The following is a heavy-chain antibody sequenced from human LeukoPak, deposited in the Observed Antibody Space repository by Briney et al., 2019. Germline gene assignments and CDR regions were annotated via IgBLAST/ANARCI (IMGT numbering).Heavy chain of an antibody. CDR3: GRDLDY. V-gene: IGHV7-4-1*02. CDR1: GYTFTNFA. CDR2: INTITGNP. Sequence: GASVKVSCKASGYTFTNFAINWVRQAPGQGPEWMGWINTITGNPTYAQGFTGRFVFSLDTSVSTAYLQISSLEAEDTAVYYCGRDLDYWGQGTLVTVSS. J-gene: IGHJ4*02.